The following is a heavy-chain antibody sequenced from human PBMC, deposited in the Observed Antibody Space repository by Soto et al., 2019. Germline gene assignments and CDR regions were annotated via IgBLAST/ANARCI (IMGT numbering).Heavy chain of an antibody. V-gene: IGHV3-30-3*01. CDR3: ARVWRYYYYGMDV. D-gene: IGHD2-21*01. CDR2: ISYDGSNK. J-gene: IGHJ6*02. CDR1: GFTFSSYA. Sequence: QVQLVESAGCVVQPGRSLRLSCAASGFTFSSYAMHWVRQAPGKGLEWVAVISYDGSNKYYADSVKGRFTISRDNSKNTLYLQMNSLRAEDTAVYYCARVWRYYYYGMDVWGQGTTVTVSS.